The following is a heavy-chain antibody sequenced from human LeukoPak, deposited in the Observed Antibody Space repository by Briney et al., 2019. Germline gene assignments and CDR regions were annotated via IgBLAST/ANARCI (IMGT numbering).Heavy chain of an antibody. CDR1: GYTFTGYF. CDR3: ARVDSTGYYRGRGPIDY. Sequence: ASVKVSCKASGYTFTGYFIHWVRQAPGQGLEWMGWINPNNGGTKYAQKFQDRVTMTRDTSISTAYMELSRLRPDDTAVYYCARVDSTGYYRGRGPIDYWGQGTLVTVSS. D-gene: IGHD3-22*01. V-gene: IGHV1-2*02. J-gene: IGHJ4*02. CDR2: INPNNGGT.